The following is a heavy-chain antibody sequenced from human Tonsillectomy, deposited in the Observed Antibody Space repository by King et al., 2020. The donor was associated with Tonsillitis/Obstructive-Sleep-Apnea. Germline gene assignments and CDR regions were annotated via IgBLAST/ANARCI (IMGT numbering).Heavy chain of an antibody. CDR3: ARGIIGASVAFDI. V-gene: IGHV3-74*01. Sequence: EVQLVESGGGLVQPGGSLRLSCAASGFTFSSYWMHWVRQAPGEGLVWVSRVNSDGSNTNYADSVKGRFTISRDNAKNTLYLQVNSLRAEDTAVYYCARGIIGASVAFDIWGQGTMVTVSS. J-gene: IGHJ3*02. CDR1: GFTFSSYW. D-gene: IGHD3-16*01. CDR2: VNSDGSNT.